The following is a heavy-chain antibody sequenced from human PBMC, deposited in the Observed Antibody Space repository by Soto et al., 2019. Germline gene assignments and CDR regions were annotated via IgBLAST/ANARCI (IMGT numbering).Heavy chain of an antibody. D-gene: IGHD3-10*01. CDR3: GRDDGSEINWFDP. J-gene: IGHJ5*02. V-gene: IGHV1-69*08. Sequence: QVLLVQSGAEVRQPGASVRVSCTFSGGPFTGYTFTWLRQAAGQGVEWMGRIIPVVGLGEPAQRFQDRLTLTADTSTYTIHMELSSLRFDDTAVYFWGRDDGSEINWFDPWGQGTRVTVSS. CDR2: IIPVVGLG. CDR1: GGPFTGYT.